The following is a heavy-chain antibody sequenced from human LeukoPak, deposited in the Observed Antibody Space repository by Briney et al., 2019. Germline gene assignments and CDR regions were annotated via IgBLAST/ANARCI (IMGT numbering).Heavy chain of an antibody. CDR2: ISSSGSTI. CDR1: GLTFSDYY. J-gene: IGHJ4*02. D-gene: IGHD6-19*01. CDR3: ARDVSSGWYGDYFDY. V-gene: IGHV3-11*04. Sequence: GGSLRLSCAASGLTFSDYYMSWIRQAPGKGLEWVSYISSSGSTIYYADSVKGRFTISRDNAKNSLYLQMNSLRAEDTAVYYCARDVSSGWYGDYFDYWGQGTLVTVSS.